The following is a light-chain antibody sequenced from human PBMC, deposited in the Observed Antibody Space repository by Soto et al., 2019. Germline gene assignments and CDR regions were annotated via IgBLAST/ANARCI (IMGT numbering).Light chain of an antibody. CDR1: NIGSKS. J-gene: IGLJ2*01. CDR2: DDS. Sequence: SYELTQPPSVSVAPGQTARIACGENNIGSKSVHWSQQKPGQAPVLVVYDDSARPSGIPERFSGSNSGNTATLTISRVEAGDEADYYCQVWDSSSDHVVFGGGTKLTVL. CDR3: QVWDSSSDHVV. V-gene: IGLV3-21*02.